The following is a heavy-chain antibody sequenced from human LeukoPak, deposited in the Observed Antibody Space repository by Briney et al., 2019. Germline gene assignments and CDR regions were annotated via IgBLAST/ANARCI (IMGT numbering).Heavy chain of an antibody. D-gene: IGHD2-21*02. Sequence: SETLSLTCTVSGGSISSGAYYWSWIRQHPGKGLEWIGYIYYSGSTNYNPSLKSRVTISVDTSKNQFSLKLSSVTAADTAVYYCARENLAYCGGDCLENWFDPWGQGTLVTVSS. CDR1: GGSISSGAYY. CDR3: ARENLAYCGGDCLENWFDP. V-gene: IGHV4-61*08. J-gene: IGHJ5*02. CDR2: IYYSGST.